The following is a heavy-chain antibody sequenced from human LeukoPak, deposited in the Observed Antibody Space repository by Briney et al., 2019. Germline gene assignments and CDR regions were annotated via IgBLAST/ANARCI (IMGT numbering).Heavy chain of an antibody. V-gene: IGHV4-39*07. CDR2: IYYSGST. J-gene: IGHJ4*02. D-gene: IGHD6-19*01. CDR1: GGSISSSSYY. Sequence: SETLSLTCTVSGGSISSSSYYWGWIRQPPGKGLEWIGSIYYSGSTYYNPSLKSRVTISVDTSKNQFSLKLSSVTAADTAVYYCARVGGWYVEYYFDYWGQGTLVTVSS. CDR3: ARVGGWYVEYYFDY.